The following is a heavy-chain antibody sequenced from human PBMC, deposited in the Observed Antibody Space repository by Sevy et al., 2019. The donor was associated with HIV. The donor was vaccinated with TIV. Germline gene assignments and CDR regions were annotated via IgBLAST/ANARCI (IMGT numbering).Heavy chain of an antibody. D-gene: IGHD3-9*01. J-gene: IGHJ6*02. CDR1: GYTFTSYY. CDR3: ARDASKYYDILTGYYTIFYYYGMDV. CDR2: INPSGGST. Sequence: ASVKVSCKASGYTFTSYYMHWVRQAPGQGLEWMGIINPSGGSTSYGYKFQGRVTMTRDTSTSTVYMELSSLRSEDTAVYYCARDASKYYDILTGYYTIFYYYGMDVWGQGTTVTISS. V-gene: IGHV1-46*01.